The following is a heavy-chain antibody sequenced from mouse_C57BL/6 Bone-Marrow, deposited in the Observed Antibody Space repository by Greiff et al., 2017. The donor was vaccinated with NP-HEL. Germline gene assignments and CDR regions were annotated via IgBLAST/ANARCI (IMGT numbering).Heavy chain of an antibody. V-gene: IGHV1-63*01. CDR1: GYTFTNYW. Sequence: VKLMESGAELVRPGTSVKMSCKASGYTFTNYWIGWAKQRPGHGLEWIGDIYPGGGYPNYNEKFKGKATLTADKSSSTAYMQFSSLTSEDSAIYYCARGDYYGAMDYWGQGTSVTVSS. J-gene: IGHJ4*01. D-gene: IGHD1-1*01. CDR3: ARGDYYGAMDY. CDR2: IYPGGGYP.